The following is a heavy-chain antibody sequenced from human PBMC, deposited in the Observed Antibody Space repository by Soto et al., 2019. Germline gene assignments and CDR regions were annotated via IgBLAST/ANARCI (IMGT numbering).Heavy chain of an antibody. V-gene: IGHV1-24*01. CDR2: FDPEDGET. D-gene: IGHD6-6*01. CDR1: GYTLTELS. CDR3: ATSAVYSSSSGWFDH. Sequence: XSVKVSCKVSGYTLTELSMHWVRQAPGKGLEWMGGFDPEDGETIYAQKFQGRVTMTEDTSTDTAYMELSSLRSEDTAVYYCATSAVYSSSSGWFDHWGQGTLVTVSS. J-gene: IGHJ5*02.